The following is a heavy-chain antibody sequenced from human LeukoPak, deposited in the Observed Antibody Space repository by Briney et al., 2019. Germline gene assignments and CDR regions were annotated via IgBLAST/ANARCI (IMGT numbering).Heavy chain of an antibody. CDR2: INHSGST. V-gene: IGHV4-34*01. CDR3: ARARLLWFGELSYYFDY. CDR1: GGSFSGYY. J-gene: IGHJ4*02. D-gene: IGHD3-10*01. Sequence: SETLSLTCAVYGGSFSGYYWSWTRQPPGKGLEWIGEINHSGSTNYNPSLKSRVTISVDTSKNQFSLKLSSVTAADTAVYYCARARLLWFGELSYYFDYWGQGTLVTVSS.